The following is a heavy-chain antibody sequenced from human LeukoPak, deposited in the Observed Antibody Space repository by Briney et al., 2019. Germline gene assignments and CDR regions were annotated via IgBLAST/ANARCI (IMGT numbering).Heavy chain of an antibody. CDR2: ISSTTVI. CDR3: AREGDGSNSGFAY. J-gene: IGHJ4*02. D-gene: IGHD4-11*01. V-gene: IGHV3-69-1*01. CDR1: GLRFSGYN. Sequence: GGSLRLSCAVSGLRFSGYNMNWVRQAPGKGLEWIACISSTTVIYYADSVEGRFTVSRDNAHDSLYLQMSSLTLDDTAVYFSAREGDGSNSGFAYWGQGTLVTVSS.